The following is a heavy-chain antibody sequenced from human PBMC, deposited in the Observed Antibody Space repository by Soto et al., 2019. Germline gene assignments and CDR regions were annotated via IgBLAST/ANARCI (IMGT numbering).Heavy chain of an antibody. V-gene: IGHV1-69*02. J-gene: IGHJ4*02. Sequence: SVKVSCKASGGTFSSYTISWVRQAPGQGLEWMGRIIPILGIANYSQKFQGRVTITADKSASTAYMELSSLRSEDTAVYYCAIVGYCSSTSCSYFDYWGQGTLVTVSS. CDR1: GGTFSSYT. D-gene: IGHD2-2*01. CDR2: IIPILGIA. CDR3: AIVGYCSSTSCSYFDY.